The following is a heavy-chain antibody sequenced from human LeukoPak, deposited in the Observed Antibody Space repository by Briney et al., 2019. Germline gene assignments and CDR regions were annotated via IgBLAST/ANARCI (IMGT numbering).Heavy chain of an antibody. CDR3: ARCARFGELLCVFDY. CDR2: ISAYNGNT. Sequence: GASVKVSCKASGYTFTSYGISWVRQAPGQGLEWMGWISAYNGNTNYAQKFQGRVTITRDTSASTAYMELSSLRSEDTAVYYCARCARFGELLCVFDYWGQGTLVTVSS. D-gene: IGHD3-10*01. CDR1: GYTFTSYG. V-gene: IGHV1-18*01. J-gene: IGHJ4*02.